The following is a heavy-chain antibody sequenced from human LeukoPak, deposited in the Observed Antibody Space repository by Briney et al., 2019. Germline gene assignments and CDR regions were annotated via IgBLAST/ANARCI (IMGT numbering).Heavy chain of an antibody. CDR3: VRGAYYAAY. CDR2: IKQDGSEK. D-gene: IGHD2/OR15-2a*01. V-gene: IGHV3-7*01. Sequence: GGSLRLSCAASRFTVSDYWMSWVRQTPGKGLEWVANIKQDGSEKYYMASVKGRFIISRDNVKNALYSQMNSLRVEDTGVYYCVRGAYYAAYWGQGTLVTVSS. CDR1: RFTVSDYW. J-gene: IGHJ4*02.